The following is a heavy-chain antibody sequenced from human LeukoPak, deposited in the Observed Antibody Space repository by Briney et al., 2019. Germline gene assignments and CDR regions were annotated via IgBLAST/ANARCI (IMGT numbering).Heavy chain of an antibody. V-gene: IGHV4-34*01. CDR3: ARGRWLRKYYYYYYGMDV. CDR1: GGSFSGYY. D-gene: IGHD5-12*01. CDR2: INHSGST. Sequence: SETLSLTCAVYGGSFSGYYWSWIRQPPGKGLEWIGEINHSGSTNYNPSLKSRVTISVDTSKNQFSLKLSSVTAADTAVYYCARGRWLRKYYYYYYGMDVWGQGTTVTVSS. J-gene: IGHJ6*02.